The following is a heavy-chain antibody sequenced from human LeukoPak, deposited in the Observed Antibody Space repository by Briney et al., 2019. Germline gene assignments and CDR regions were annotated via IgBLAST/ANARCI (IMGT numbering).Heavy chain of an antibody. CDR1: GFTFSSYG. CDR2: IWYDGSNK. J-gene: IGHJ4*02. Sequence: GGSLRLSCAASGFTFSSYGMHWVRQAPGKGLEWVAVIWYDGSNKYYADSVKGRFTISRDNSKNTLYLQMNSLRAEDTAVYYCARGVGYSSSWYLVYFDYWGQGTLVTVSS. CDR3: ARGVGYSSSWYLVYFDY. V-gene: IGHV3-33*01. D-gene: IGHD6-13*01.